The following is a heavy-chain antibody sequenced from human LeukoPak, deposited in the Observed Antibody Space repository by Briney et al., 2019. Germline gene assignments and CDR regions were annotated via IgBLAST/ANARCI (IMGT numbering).Heavy chain of an antibody. CDR3: AREGYYDSSGYYSWGKPYYYYMDV. V-gene: IGHV4-59*01. CDR2: IYYSGST. CDR1: GGSISSYY. Sequence: MPSETLSLTCTVSGGSISSYYWSWIRQPPGKGLEWIGYIYYSGSTNYNPSLKSRVTISVDTSKNQFSLKLSSVTAADTAVYYCAREGYYDSSGYYSWGKPYYYYMDVWGKGTTVTISS. J-gene: IGHJ6*03. D-gene: IGHD3-22*01.